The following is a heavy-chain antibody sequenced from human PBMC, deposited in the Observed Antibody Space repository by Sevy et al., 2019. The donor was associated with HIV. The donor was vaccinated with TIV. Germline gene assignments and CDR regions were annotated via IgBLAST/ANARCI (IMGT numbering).Heavy chain of an antibody. Sequence: GGSLRLSCAASGFTFSSYWMHWVRQAPGKGLVWVSRINSDGSSTSYADSVKGRFTISRDNAKNTLYLQMNSLRAEDPDVYYRARDPSSWYDLSYYYGMDVWGQGTTVTVSS. CDR3: ARDPSSWYDLSYYYGMDV. D-gene: IGHD6-13*01. CDR2: INSDGSST. V-gene: IGHV3-74*01. J-gene: IGHJ6*02. CDR1: GFTFSSYW.